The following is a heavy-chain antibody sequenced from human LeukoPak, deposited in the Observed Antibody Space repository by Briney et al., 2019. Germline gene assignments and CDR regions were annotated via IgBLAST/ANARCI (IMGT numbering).Heavy chain of an antibody. Sequence: PGGSLRLSCAASGFTFSSYAMSWVRQAPGKGLEWVSAISGSGGSTYYADSVKGRFTISRDNSKNTLYLQMNSLRAEDTAVYYCVRDVLLWFGELFLFDYWGRGTLVTVSS. CDR2: ISGSGGST. J-gene: IGHJ4*02. CDR1: GFTFSSYA. CDR3: VRDVLLWFGELFLFDY. V-gene: IGHV3-23*01. D-gene: IGHD3-10*01.